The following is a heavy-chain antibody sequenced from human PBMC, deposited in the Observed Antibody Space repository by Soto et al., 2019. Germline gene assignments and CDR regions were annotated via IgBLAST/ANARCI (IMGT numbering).Heavy chain of an antibody. V-gene: IGHV1-69*10. D-gene: IGHD3-9*01. CDR2: IIPILGIA. CDR3: ARNSLRDFDWLSISHYYYYGMDV. Sequence: ASVKVSCKASGGTFSSYAISWVRQAPGQGLEWMGGIIPILGIANYAQKFQGRVTITADKSTSTAYMELSSLRSEDTAVYYCARNSLRDFDWLSISHYYYYGMDVWGQGTTVTVSS. J-gene: IGHJ6*02. CDR1: GGTFSSYA.